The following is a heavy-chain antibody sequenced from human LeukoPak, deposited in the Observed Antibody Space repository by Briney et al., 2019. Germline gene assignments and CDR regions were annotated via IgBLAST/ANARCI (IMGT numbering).Heavy chain of an antibody. CDR2: ISGSGGST. CDR3: AKTRFLEWLPGAIFDY. D-gene: IGHD3-3*01. CDR1: GFTFSTYA. Sequence: GGSLRLSCAASGFTFSTYAMSWVRQAPGKGLEWVSAISGSGGSTFYADSVKGRFTISRDNSKNTLYVQMNSLRAEDTAVYYCAKTRFLEWLPGAIFDYWGQGTLVTVSS. J-gene: IGHJ4*02. V-gene: IGHV3-23*01.